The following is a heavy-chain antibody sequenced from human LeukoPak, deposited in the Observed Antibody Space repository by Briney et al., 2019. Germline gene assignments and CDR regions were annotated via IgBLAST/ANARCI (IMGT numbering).Heavy chain of an antibody. CDR1: GYTFTVYY. V-gene: IGHV1-2*04. CDR3: ARDSSGFYTFDY. J-gene: IGHJ4*02. Sequence: AASVTVSRTASGYTFTVYYMHWVRQAPGQGLEWMGWINPNSGGTNYAQKFQGWVTMTRDTSISTAYMELSRLRSDDTAVYYCARDSSGFYTFDYWGQGTLVTVSS. D-gene: IGHD6-19*01. CDR2: INPNSGGT.